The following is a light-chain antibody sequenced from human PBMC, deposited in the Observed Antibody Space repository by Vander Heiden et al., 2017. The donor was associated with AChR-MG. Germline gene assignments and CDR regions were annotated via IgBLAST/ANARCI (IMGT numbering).Light chain of an antibody. CDR3: QQLNSYPQT. Sequence: IQLTQSPSSLSASVGDRVTITCRASQDISSYLAWYQQKPGKAPKLLIYAASTLQSGVPLRFSGSGSGTDFTLTISSLQPEDFATYYCQQLNSYPQTFGGGTKVEIK. V-gene: IGKV1-9*01. CDR1: QDISSY. J-gene: IGKJ4*01. CDR2: AAS.